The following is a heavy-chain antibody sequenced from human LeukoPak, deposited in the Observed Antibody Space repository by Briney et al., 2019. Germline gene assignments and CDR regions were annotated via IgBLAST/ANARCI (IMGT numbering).Heavy chain of an antibody. Sequence: PGGSLRLSCAASGFTFSSYSMNWVRQAPGKGLEGVAYISSSSSYIYYADSVKGRFTISRDNAKNSLYLQMNSLRAEDTAVYYCARALGGSTGAFDIWGQGTMVTVSS. V-gene: IGHV3-21*01. CDR2: ISSSSSYI. J-gene: IGHJ3*02. CDR3: ARALGGSTGAFDI. CDR1: GFTFSSYS. D-gene: IGHD3-16*01.